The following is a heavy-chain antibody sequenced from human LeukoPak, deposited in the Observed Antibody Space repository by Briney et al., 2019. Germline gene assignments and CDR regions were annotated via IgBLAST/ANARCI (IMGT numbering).Heavy chain of an antibody. CDR2: ISYDGSNK. V-gene: IGHV3-30*04. D-gene: IGHD3-22*01. Sequence: GESLRLSCAASGFTFSSYAMHWVRQAPGKGLEWVAVISYDGSNKYYADSVKGRFTISRDNSKNTLYLQMNSLRAEDTAVYYCARDEGYYDSSGYYQNYFDYWGQGTLVTVSS. CDR1: GFTFSSYA. J-gene: IGHJ4*02. CDR3: ARDEGYYDSSGYYQNYFDY.